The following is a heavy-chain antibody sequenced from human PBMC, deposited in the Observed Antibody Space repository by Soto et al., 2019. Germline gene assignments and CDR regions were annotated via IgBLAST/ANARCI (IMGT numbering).Heavy chain of an antibody. CDR3: ARDLDWNYVGGFDY. V-gene: IGHV1-18*01. J-gene: IGHJ4*02. D-gene: IGHD1-7*01. CDR2: ISAYNGNT. Sequence: GASVKVSCKASGYTFTSYGISWVRQAPGQGLEWMGWISAYNGNTNYAQKLQGRVTMTTDTSTSTAYMELRSLRSDDTAVYYCARDLDWNYVGGFDYWGQGTLVTVSS. CDR1: GYTFTSYG.